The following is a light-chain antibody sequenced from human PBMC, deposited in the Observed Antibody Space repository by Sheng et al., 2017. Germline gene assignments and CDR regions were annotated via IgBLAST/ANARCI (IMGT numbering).Light chain of an antibody. J-gene: IGKJ3*01. CDR1: QSVFYISNSQNQ. Sequence: DIVMTQSPDSLGVSLGERATINCKSSQSVFYISNSQNQVAWYQQRPGQPPHLLIYDTSTRGSGVPERFTGSGSGTDFTLTISGLQTEDFATYYCQQYDNLPRTFGPGTKVGYQT. CDR2: DTS. V-gene: IGKV4-1*01. CDR3: QQYDNLPRT.